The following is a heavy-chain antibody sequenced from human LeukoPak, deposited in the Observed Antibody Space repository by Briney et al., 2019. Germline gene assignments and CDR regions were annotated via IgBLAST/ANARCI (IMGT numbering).Heavy chain of an antibody. CDR3: ARETGDFDS. V-gene: IGHV3-23*01. D-gene: IGHD7-27*01. CDR2: ISGRGDST. CDR1: GFTFSSFA. J-gene: IGHJ4*02. Sequence: PGGSLRLSCAASGFTFSSFAMSGVRQAPGKGLEWVSVISGRGDSTYYADSVKGRFTISRDNSKSTVYLQMNSLRAEDTAVYYCARETGDFDSWGQGTLVIVSS.